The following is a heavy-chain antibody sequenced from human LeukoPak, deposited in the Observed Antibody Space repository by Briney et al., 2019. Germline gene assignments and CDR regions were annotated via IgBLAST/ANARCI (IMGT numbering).Heavy chain of an antibody. CDR3: ARDLGDYAKYYFDY. CDR2: ISAYNGNT. Sequence: ASVKVSCKASGYTFTSYGISWVRQAPGQGLEWMGWISAYNGNTNYAQKLQGRVTMTTDTSTSTAYMELRSLGSDDTAVYYCARDLGDYAKYYFDYWGQGTLVTVSS. J-gene: IGHJ4*02. D-gene: IGHD4-17*01. CDR1: GYTFTSYG. V-gene: IGHV1-18*01.